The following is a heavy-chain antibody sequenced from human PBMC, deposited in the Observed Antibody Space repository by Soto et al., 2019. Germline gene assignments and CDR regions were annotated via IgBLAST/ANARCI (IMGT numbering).Heavy chain of an antibody. D-gene: IGHD1-1*01. V-gene: IGHV3-53*01. CDR1: GFTVSSNY. Sequence: EVQLVESGGGLIQPGGSLRLSCAASGFTVSSNYMSWVRQAPGKGLEWVSVIYSGGSTYYADSVKGRFTISRDNSKNTLYLQMNSLRAEDAAVYYCARAQAGTTFDYWGQGTLVTVSS. CDR2: IYSGGST. CDR3: ARAQAGTTFDY. J-gene: IGHJ4*02.